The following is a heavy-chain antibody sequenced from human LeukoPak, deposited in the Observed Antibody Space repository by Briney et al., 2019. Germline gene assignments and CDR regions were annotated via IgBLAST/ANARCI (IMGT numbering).Heavy chain of an antibody. CDR3: ARATDDYDSSGYYLYYFDY. V-gene: IGHV4-39*07. J-gene: IGHJ4*02. D-gene: IGHD3-22*01. CDR1: GVSISSSSYY. Sequence: SETLSFTGTGSGVSISSSSYYWRWIRQPPEKRLEWIGSIYYSGSTHYNPSLKSRVTISVDTSKNQFSLKLSSVTAADTAVYYCARATDDYDSSGYYLYYFDYWGQGTLVTVSS. CDR2: IYYSGST.